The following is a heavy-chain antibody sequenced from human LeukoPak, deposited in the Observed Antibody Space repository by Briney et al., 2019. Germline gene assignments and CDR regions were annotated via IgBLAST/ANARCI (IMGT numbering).Heavy chain of an antibody. Sequence: ASVTVSCKASGYTFTIYDINWVRQATGQGLEGMGWMNPNSGNTGYAQKFQGRVTMTRNTSISTAYMELSSLRSEDTAVYYCASHFYNSGWYSSLRETMDVWGQGTTVTVAS. J-gene: IGHJ6*02. CDR3: ASHFYNSGWYSSLRETMDV. CDR2: MNPNSGNT. CDR1: GYTFTIYD. V-gene: IGHV1-8*01. D-gene: IGHD6-19*01.